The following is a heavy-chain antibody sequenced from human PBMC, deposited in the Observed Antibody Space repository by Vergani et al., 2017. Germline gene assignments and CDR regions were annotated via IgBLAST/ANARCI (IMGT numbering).Heavy chain of an antibody. J-gene: IGHJ6*02. CDR2: IYYSGST. D-gene: IGHD3-9*01. CDR3: ARGLLRYLDWFGLDGMDV. Sequence: QVQLQESGPGLVKPSETLSLTCTVSGGSISSYYWSWIRQPPGKGLEWIGYIYYSGSTNYNPSLKSRVTISVDTSKNQFSLKLSSVTAADTAVYYCARGLLRYLDWFGLDGMDVWGQGTTVTVSS. V-gene: IGHV4-59*01. CDR1: GGSISSYY.